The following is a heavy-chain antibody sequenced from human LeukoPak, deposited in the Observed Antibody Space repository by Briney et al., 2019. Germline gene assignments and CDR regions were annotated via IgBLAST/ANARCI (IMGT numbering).Heavy chain of an antibody. D-gene: IGHD3-22*01. Sequence: ASVKVSCKASGYTFTSYYMHWVRQAPGQGLEWMGIINPSGGSTSYAQKFQGRVTMTRDTSTSTVYMELSSLRSEDTAVYYYARATMIVVAPDYWGQGTLVTVSS. CDR1: GYTFTSYY. CDR3: ARATMIVVAPDY. J-gene: IGHJ4*02. V-gene: IGHV1-46*03. CDR2: INPSGGST.